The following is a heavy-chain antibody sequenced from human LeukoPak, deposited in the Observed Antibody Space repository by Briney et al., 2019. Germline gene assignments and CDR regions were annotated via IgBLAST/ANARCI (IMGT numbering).Heavy chain of an antibody. J-gene: IGHJ4*02. Sequence: ASVKVSCKASGYTFTGYYMHWVRQAPGQGLEWMGWINPNSGGTNYAQKFQGRVTMTRDTSISTAYMELSRLRSDDTAVYYCARPGIAVAVGPSVLPFDYWGQGTLVTVSS. CDR2: INPNSGGT. CDR3: ARPGIAVAVGPSVLPFDY. V-gene: IGHV1-2*02. D-gene: IGHD6-19*01. CDR1: GYTFTGYY.